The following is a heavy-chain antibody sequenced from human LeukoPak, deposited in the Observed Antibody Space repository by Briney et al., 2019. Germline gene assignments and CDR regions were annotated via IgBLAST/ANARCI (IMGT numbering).Heavy chain of an antibody. V-gene: IGHV3-48*01. Sequence: PGGSLRLSCAASGFTFSSYSMNWVRQAPGKGLEWVSYISSSSSTIYYADSVKGRFTISRDNSKNTLYLQMNSLRAEDTAVYYCARTGIGWAFDIWGQGTMVTVSS. D-gene: IGHD1-14*01. CDR1: GFTFSSYS. CDR3: ARTGIGWAFDI. J-gene: IGHJ3*02. CDR2: ISSSSSTI.